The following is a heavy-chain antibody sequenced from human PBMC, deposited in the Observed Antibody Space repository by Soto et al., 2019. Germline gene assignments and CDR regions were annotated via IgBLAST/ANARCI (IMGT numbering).Heavy chain of an antibody. D-gene: IGHD4-17*01. CDR2: IYPGDSDT. Sequence: RGESLKISCKGSGYSFTSYWIGWVRQMPGKGLEWMGIIYPGDSDTRYSPSFQGQVTISADKSISTAYLQWSSLKASDTAMYYCARSLFMTTVTTRYYYGMDVWGQGTTVTVSS. V-gene: IGHV5-51*01. CDR3: ARSLFMTTVTTRYYYGMDV. J-gene: IGHJ6*02. CDR1: GYSFTSYW.